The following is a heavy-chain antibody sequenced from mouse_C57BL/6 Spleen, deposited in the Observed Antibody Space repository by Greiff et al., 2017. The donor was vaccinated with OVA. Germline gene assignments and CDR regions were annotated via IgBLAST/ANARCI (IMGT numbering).Heavy chain of an antibody. CDR1: GYTFTSYW. J-gene: IGHJ2*01. Sequence: QVQLQQSGAELVKPGASVKLSCKASGYTFTSYWMQWVKQRPGQGLEWIGEIDPSDSYTNYNQKFKGKATLTVDTSSSTAYMQLSSLTSEDSAVYYCARGYYYGSYYFDYWGQGTTLTVSS. D-gene: IGHD1-2*01. CDR2: IDPSDSYT. CDR3: ARGYYYGSYYFDY. V-gene: IGHV1-50*01.